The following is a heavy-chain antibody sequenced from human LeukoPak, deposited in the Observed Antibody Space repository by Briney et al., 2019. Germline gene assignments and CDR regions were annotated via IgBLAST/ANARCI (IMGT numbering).Heavy chain of an antibody. D-gene: IGHD6-13*01. J-gene: IGHJ6*03. V-gene: IGHV1-69*13. CDR3: AREGGIAAAGSPLNYYYMDV. CDR1: GGTFSSYA. CDR2: IIPIFGTA. Sequence: SVKVSCKASGGTFSSYAISWVRQAPGRGLERMGGIIPIFGTANYAQKFQGRVTITADESTSTAYMELSSLRSEDTAVYYCAREGGIAAAGSPLNYYYMDVWGKGTTVTISS.